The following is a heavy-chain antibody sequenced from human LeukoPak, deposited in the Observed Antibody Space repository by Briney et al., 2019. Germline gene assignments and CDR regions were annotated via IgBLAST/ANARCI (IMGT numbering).Heavy chain of an antibody. J-gene: IGHJ4*02. Sequence: GGSLRLSCASSGFTFSSYWMSWVRQAPGKGLEWVANIKQDESEKYYVDSLKGRFTISRDNAKNSLYLQMNSLRAEDTAVYYCARDKIEGPTKLDYWGQGILVTVSS. CDR1: GFTFSSYW. CDR3: ARDKIEGPTKLDY. V-gene: IGHV3-7*01. D-gene: IGHD1-1*01. CDR2: IKQDESEK.